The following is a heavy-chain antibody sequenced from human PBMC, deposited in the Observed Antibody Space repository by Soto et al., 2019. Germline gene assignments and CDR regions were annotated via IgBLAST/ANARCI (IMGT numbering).Heavy chain of an antibody. Sequence: EVQLVESGGGLVKPGGSLRLSCAASGFTFSNAWMHWVRQAPGKGLEWVGRIKIKTHGGTADYAAPVKGRFTISRDDSKNTLSLEMSSLETEDTAVYYCARSPGYSNGWGRGPYYYHGMDVWGQGTTVTVSS. V-gene: IGHV3-15*01. CDR3: ARSPGYSNGWGRGPYYYHGMDV. D-gene: IGHD6-19*01. J-gene: IGHJ6*02. CDR1: GFTFSNAW. CDR2: IKIKTHGGTA.